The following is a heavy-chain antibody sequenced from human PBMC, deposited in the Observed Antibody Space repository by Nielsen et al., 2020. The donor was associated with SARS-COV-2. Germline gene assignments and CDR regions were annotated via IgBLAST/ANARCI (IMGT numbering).Heavy chain of an antibody. V-gene: IGHV4-34*01. Sequence: WIRQPPGKGLEWIGEINHSGSTNYNPSLKSRVTISVDTSKNQFSLKLSSVTAADTAVYYCARVLAALDYYYYGMDVWGQGTTVTVSS. D-gene: IGHD6-6*01. CDR2: INHSGST. CDR3: ARVLAALDYYYYGMDV. J-gene: IGHJ6*02.